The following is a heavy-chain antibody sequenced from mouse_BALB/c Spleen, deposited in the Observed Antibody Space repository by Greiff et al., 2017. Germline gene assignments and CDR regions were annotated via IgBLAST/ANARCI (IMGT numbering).Heavy chain of an antibody. D-gene: IGHD2-12*01. Sequence: QVQLQQSGAELVMPGASVKMSCKASGYTFTDYWMHWVKQRPGQGLEWIGAIDTSDSYTSYNQKFKGKATLTVDESSSTAYMQLSSLTSEDSAVYYCARNDRDYWGQGTTLTVSS. CDR1: GYTFTDYW. CDR3: ARNDRDY. V-gene: IGHV1-69*01. CDR2: IDTSDSYT. J-gene: IGHJ2*01.